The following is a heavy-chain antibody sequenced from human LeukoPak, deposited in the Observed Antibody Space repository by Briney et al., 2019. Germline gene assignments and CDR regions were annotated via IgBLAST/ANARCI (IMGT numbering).Heavy chain of an antibody. Sequence: SVKVSCKASGGAFGSYAISWVRQAPGQGLEWMGGIIPIFGTANYAQKFQGRVTITTDESTSTAYMELSSLRSEDTAVYYCARNPIFDSAFDYWGQGTLVTVSS. CDR3: ARNPIFDSAFDY. D-gene: IGHD5/OR15-5a*01. V-gene: IGHV1-69*05. CDR1: GGAFGSYA. J-gene: IGHJ4*02. CDR2: IIPIFGTA.